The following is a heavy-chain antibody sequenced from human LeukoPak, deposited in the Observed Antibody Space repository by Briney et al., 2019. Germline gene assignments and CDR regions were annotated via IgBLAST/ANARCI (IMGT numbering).Heavy chain of an antibody. J-gene: IGHJ4*02. CDR2: INSNSGDT. V-gene: IGHV1-2*02. CDR3: TREDY. Sequence: ASVKVSCKASGETFTGYYLHWVRQAPGQGLEWMGWINSNSGDTNYAQKFQGRVTMTRDTSISTAYMELSRLKSDDTAVYYCTREDYWGQGTLVTVSS. CDR1: GETFTGYY.